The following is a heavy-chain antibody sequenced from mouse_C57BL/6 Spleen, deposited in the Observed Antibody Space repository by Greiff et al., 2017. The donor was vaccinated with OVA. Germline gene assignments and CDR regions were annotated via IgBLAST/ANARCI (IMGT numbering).Heavy chain of an antibody. CDR2: INPSTGGT. J-gene: IGHJ2*01. Sequence: VQLKESGPELVKPGASVKISCKASGYSFTGYYMNWVKQSPEKSLEWIGEINPSTGGTTYNQKFKAKATLTVDKSSSTAYMQLKSLTSEDSAVYYCAREKNLDYWGEGTTLTVSS. CDR1: GYSFTGYY. CDR3: AREKNLDY. V-gene: IGHV1-42*01.